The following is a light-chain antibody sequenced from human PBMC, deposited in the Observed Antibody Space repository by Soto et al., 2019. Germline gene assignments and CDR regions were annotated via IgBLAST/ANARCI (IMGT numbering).Light chain of an antibody. V-gene: IGLV1-40*01. J-gene: IGLJ1*01. CDR2: DNN. CDR1: SSNIGAGYN. Sequence: QAVVTQPPSVSGAPGQRGSISCTGSSSNIGAGYNVHWYQQLPRTAPKLLIYDNNNRPSGVPDRFSGSKSGTSASLAITGLQAEDEADYYCQSYDTSLSGFYVFGTGTKLTVL. CDR3: QSYDTSLSGFYV.